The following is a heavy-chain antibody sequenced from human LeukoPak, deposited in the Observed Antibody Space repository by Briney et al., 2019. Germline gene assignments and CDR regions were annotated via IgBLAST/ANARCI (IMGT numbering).Heavy chain of an antibody. CDR1: GFTFSSYG. D-gene: IGHD6-19*01. CDR2: IRYDGSNK. V-gene: IGHV3-30*02. Sequence: GGSLRLSCAASGFTFSSYGMHWVRQAPGKGLEWVAFIRYDGSNKYYADSVKGRFTISRDNSKNTLYLQMNSLRAEDTAVYYCARVAGPGVAGTAFYYYGMDVWGQGTTVTVSS. J-gene: IGHJ6*02. CDR3: ARVAGPGVAGTAFYYYGMDV.